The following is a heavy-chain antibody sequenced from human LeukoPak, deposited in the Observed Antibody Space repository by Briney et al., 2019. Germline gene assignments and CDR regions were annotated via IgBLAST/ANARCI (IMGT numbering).Heavy chain of an antibody. D-gene: IGHD1-26*01. J-gene: IGHJ4*02. CDR2: INTKSGGT. Sequence: ASVKVSCKASGYTFTGYYMHWVRQAPGQGLEWMGWINTKSGGTNYAQKFQGRVNMTRDTSISTAYMELSRLRSDDTAVYYCARVKKWELHIDYWGQGTLVTVSS. CDR3: ARVKKWELHIDY. CDR1: GYTFTGYY. V-gene: IGHV1-2*02.